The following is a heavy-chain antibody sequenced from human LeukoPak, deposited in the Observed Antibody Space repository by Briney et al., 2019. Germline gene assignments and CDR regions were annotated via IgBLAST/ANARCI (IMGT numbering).Heavy chain of an antibody. Sequence: SETLSLTCTVSGVSISSRSYYWGWIRQPPGKGLEWIGSIYYSANTYYNPSLRSRVAISVDMPKNRFSLKLSSVTAADTAVYYCARLVVTAIRRNYYYYYGMDVWGQGTTVTVSS. J-gene: IGHJ6*02. V-gene: IGHV4-39*02. CDR3: ARLVVTAIRRNYYYYYGMDV. CDR2: IYYSANT. D-gene: IGHD2-21*02. CDR1: GVSISSRSYY.